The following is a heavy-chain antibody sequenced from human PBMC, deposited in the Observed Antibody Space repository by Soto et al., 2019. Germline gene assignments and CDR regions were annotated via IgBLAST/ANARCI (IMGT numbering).Heavy chain of an antibody. J-gene: IGHJ6*03. CDR3: ARDEFLEWLLGRGYYYMDV. D-gene: IGHD3-3*01. CDR2: ISSSSSYI. V-gene: IGHV3-21*01. CDR1: GFTFSSYS. Sequence: GESLKISCAASGFTFSSYSMNWVRQAPGKGLEWVSSISSSSSYIYYADSVKGRFTISRDNAKNSLYLQMNSLRAEDTAVYYCARDEFLEWLLGRGYYYMDVWGKGTTVTVSS.